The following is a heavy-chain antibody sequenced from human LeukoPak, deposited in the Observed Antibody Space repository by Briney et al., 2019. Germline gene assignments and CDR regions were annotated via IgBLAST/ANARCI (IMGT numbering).Heavy chain of an antibody. CDR3: AKERGTYYVAFDI. CDR1: EFTFSTYG. J-gene: IGHJ3*02. D-gene: IGHD1-26*01. CDR2: IRYDGGNK. Sequence: GGSLRLSCAASEFTFSTYGMHWVRQAPGKGLEWVAFIRYDGGNKYYTDSVKGRFTISRDNSKNTLYLQINSLRADDTAVYYCAKERGTYYVAFDIWGQGTMVTVSS. V-gene: IGHV3-30*02.